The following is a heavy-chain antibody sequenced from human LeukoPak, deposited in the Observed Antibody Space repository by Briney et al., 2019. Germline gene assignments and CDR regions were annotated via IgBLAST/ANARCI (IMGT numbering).Heavy chain of an antibody. J-gene: IGHJ4*02. D-gene: IGHD3-3*01. CDR1: GGSISSYY. CDR2: IYYSGST. Sequence: SETLSLTCTVSGGSISSYYWSWIRQPPGKGLEWIGYIYYSGSTNYNPSLKSRVTISVDTSKNQFSLKLSSVTAADTAVYYCARSHYDFWSGYFPTGYFDYWGQGTLVTVSS. CDR3: ARSHYDFWSGYFPTGYFDY. V-gene: IGHV4-59*08.